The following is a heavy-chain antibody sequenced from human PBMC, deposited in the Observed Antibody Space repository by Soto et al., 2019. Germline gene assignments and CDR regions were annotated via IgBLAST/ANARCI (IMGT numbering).Heavy chain of an antibody. J-gene: IGHJ5*02. D-gene: IGHD3-10*01. V-gene: IGHV4-30-4*01. CDR3: ASTLLWFGELFPHWFDP. CDR2: IYYSGST. Sequence: PSETLSLTCTVSGGSISSGDYYWGWIRQPPGKGLEWIGYIYYSGSTYYNPSLKSRVTISVDTSKNQFSLKLSSVTAADTAVYYCASTLLWFGELFPHWFDPWGQGTLVTVSS. CDR1: GGSISSGDYY.